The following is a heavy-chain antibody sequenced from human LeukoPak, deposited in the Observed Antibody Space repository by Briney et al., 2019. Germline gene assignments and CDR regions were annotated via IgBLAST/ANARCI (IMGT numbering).Heavy chain of an antibody. CDR2: ISSSSSYI. CDR3: ARAGYSSGWTDYYYYGMDV. J-gene: IGHJ6*02. D-gene: IGHD6-25*01. CDR1: GFTFSSYS. Sequence: PGGSLTLACAASGFTFSSYSMNWVRQAPGKGLEWVSSISSSSSYIYYADSVKGRFTITRDNAENSLYLQMNSLGAEDTAVYYCARAGYSSGWTDYYYYGMDVWGQGTTVTVSS. V-gene: IGHV3-21*01.